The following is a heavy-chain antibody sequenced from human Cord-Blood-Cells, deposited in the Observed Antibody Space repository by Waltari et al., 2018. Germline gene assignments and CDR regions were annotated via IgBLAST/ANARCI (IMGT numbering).Heavy chain of an antibody. D-gene: IGHD3-10*01. CDR3: AFGGPMVRGALYAFDI. J-gene: IGHJ3*02. CDR2: SNPNSGGT. CDR1: GYTFTGYY. Sequence: QVQLVQSGAEVKKPGASVKVSCKASGYTFTGYYMPWVRQAPGQGLVWMGWSNPNSGGTNYAQKFQGRVTMTRDTSISTAYMELSRLRSDDTAVYYCAFGGPMVRGALYAFDIWGQGTMVTVSS. V-gene: IGHV1-2*02.